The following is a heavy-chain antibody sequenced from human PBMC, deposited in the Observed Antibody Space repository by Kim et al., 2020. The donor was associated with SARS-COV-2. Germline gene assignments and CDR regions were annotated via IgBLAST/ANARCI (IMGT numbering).Heavy chain of an antibody. D-gene: IGHD3-10*01. V-gene: IGHV3-7*01. J-gene: IGHJ1*01. Sequence: GGSLRLSCAASGFTLRNYWMSWVRQAPGKGLQWVASLRHDGIDRFYVDSVKGRFTVSRDTAKNSLFLHMSSLRADDSGVYYCARAVSDEESPQIGVYF. CDR2: LRHDGIDR. CDR3: ARAVSDEESPQIGVYF. CDR1: GFTLRNYW.